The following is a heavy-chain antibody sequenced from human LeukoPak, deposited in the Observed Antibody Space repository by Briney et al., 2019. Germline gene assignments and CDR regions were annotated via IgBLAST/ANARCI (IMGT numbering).Heavy chain of an antibody. V-gene: IGHV3-23*01. CDR2: ISSSGNNA. CDR3: AKDLHYYVAMDV. Sequence: GGSLRLSCAVSGFTFRGAAMTWVRQAPGRGLEWVSLISSSGNNAYYADSVKGRFTISRDNSKNTLSLQMNSLRVEDTAIYYCAKDLHYYVAMDVWGQGTAVTVSS. J-gene: IGHJ6*02. CDR1: GFTFRGAA. D-gene: IGHD3-10*02.